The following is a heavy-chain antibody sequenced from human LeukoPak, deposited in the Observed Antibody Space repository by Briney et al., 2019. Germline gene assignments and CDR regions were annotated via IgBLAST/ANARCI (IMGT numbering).Heavy chain of an antibody. Sequence: PGGSLRLSCAASGFTFSSYAMHWVRQAPGKGLEWVAVISYDGSNKYYADSVKGRFTISRDNSKNTLYLQMNSLRAEDTAVYYCAREMSGSSWYYFDYWGQGTLVTVSS. CDR1: GFTFSSYA. D-gene: IGHD6-13*01. CDR3: AREMSGSSWYYFDY. CDR2: ISYDGSNK. V-gene: IGHV3-30-3*01. J-gene: IGHJ4*02.